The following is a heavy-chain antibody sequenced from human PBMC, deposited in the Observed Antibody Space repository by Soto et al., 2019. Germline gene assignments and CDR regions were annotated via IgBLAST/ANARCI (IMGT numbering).Heavy chain of an antibody. V-gene: IGHV3-33*01. CDR1: GFTFSSYG. J-gene: IGHJ4*02. Sequence: QVQLVESGGGVVQPGRSLRLSCAASGFTFSSYGMHWVRQAPGKGLEWVAVIWYDGSNKYYADSVKGRFTISRDNSKNTLYLQRNSLRAEDTAVYYCARVPPYYDILTGYLDYCGQGTLFTVAS. D-gene: IGHD3-9*01. CDR2: IWYDGSNK. CDR3: ARVPPYYDILTGYLDY.